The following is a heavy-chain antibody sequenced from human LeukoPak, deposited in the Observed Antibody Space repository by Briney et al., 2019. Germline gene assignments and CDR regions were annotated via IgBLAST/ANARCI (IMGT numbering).Heavy chain of an antibody. CDR3: ARRRDGYNFDY. Sequence: SETLSLTCTVSGYSISSGYYWGWIRQPPGKGLEWIGSIYHSGSTYYNPSLKSRVTISVDTSKNQFSLKLSSVTAADTAVYYCARRRDGYNFDYWGQGTLVTVSS. CDR2: IYHSGST. CDR1: GYSISSGYY. V-gene: IGHV4-38-2*02. D-gene: IGHD5-24*01. J-gene: IGHJ4*02.